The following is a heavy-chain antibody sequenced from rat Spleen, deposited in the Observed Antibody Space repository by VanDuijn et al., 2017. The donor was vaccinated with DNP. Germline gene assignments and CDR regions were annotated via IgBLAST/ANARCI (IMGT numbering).Heavy chain of an antibody. J-gene: IGHJ3*01. V-gene: IGHV2-6*01. Sequence: QVQLKESGPGLVQPSQTLSLTCTVSGFSLTSYTVSWVRQPPGKGLEWIAAMSSGGSRYYNSALKSRLSISRDTSKSQVILKMNDLQTEDTATYYCARSPETSYIYFPWAYWGQGTLVIVSS. CDR3: ARSPETSYIYFPWAY. CDR2: MSSGGSR. CDR1: GFSLTSYT. D-gene: IGHD1-2*01.